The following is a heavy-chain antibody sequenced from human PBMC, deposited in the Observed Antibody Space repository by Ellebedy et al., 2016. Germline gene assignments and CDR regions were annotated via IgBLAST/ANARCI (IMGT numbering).Heavy chain of an antibody. V-gene: IGHV3-15*01. CDR3: VTEHKCASTTCPGAFNY. D-gene: IGHD2-2*01. CDR1: GYRFIYTW. J-gene: IGHJ4*02. CDR2: IKSKADDETT. Sequence: GESLKISCAVSGYRFIYTWMTWVRQAPGKGLEWVGRIKSKADDETTDYAAPVKGRFTISRDDSKNTLYLQMNSLKIEDTGIYYCVTEHKCASTTCPGAFNYWGQGTLVTVSS.